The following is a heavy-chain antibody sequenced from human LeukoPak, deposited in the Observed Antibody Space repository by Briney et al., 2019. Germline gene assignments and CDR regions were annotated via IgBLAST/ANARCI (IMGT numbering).Heavy chain of an antibody. CDR1: GFPVSSNY. J-gene: IGHJ4*02. CDR2: IYSGDNT. V-gene: IGHV3-66*02. Sequence: TGGSLRLSCAASGFPVSSNYMNWVRQAPGKGLEWVSIIYSGDNTYYADSVKGRFTISRDNSKNTSYLKMNSLRAEDTVVYYCARGGFGGGYFDDWGQGTLVTVSS. D-gene: IGHD3-10*01. CDR3: ARGGFGGGYFDD.